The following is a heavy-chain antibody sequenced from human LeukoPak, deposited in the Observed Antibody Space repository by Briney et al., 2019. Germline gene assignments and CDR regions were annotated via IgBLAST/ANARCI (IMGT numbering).Heavy chain of an antibody. V-gene: IGHV1-69*05. D-gene: IGHD3-22*01. Sequence: SVKVSCKASGGTFSSYAISWVRQAPGQGLEWMGGIIPIFGTANYAQKFQGRVTITTDESTSTAYMELSSLRSEDTAVYYCAREHYDSSGYYYVAPRWFDPWGQGTLVTVSS. CDR2: IIPIFGTA. CDR3: AREHYDSSGYYYVAPRWFDP. CDR1: GGTFSSYA. J-gene: IGHJ5*02.